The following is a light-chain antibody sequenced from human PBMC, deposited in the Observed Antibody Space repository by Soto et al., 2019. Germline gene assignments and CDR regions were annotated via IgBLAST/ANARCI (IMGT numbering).Light chain of an antibody. CDR1: QTIGTY. CDR3: QQYDNLPPWT. CDR2: GAS. V-gene: IGKV3-15*01. J-gene: IGKJ1*01. Sequence: EMVMTQSPATLSVSPGESATLSGKASQTIGTYLAWYQQKPGQAPRLLIYGASTRATGVPARFSGGVSGTEYTLTISSLQSEDFAIYHCQQYDNLPPWTFGQGTKVEIK.